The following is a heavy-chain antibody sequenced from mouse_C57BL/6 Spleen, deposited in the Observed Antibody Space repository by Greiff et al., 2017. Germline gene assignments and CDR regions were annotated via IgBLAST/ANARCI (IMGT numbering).Heavy chain of an antibody. Sequence: QVQLQQPGAELVRPGSSVKLSCKASGYTFTSYWMDWVKQRPGQGLEWIGNIYPSDSETHYNQKFKDKATLTVDKSSSTAYMQLSSLTSEDSAVYYCARGSYYAMDCWGKGTSVTVSS. V-gene: IGHV1-61*01. CDR2: IYPSDSET. J-gene: IGHJ4*01. CDR3: ARGSYYAMDC. CDR1: GYTFTSYW.